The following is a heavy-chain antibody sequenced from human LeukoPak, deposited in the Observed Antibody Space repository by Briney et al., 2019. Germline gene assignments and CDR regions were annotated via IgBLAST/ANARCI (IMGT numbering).Heavy chain of an antibody. Sequence: ASVKVSCKASGYTFASYYMYWVRQAPGQGLEWMGIINPGGGTTNYAQKFQGRVTMTRDTSTSTVYMELSSLRSEDTAVYYCARDRYGDFWFDFWGQGTLVTVSS. CDR3: ARDRYGDFWFDF. V-gene: IGHV1-46*01. D-gene: IGHD4-17*01. J-gene: IGHJ5*01. CDR1: GYTFASYY. CDR2: INPGGGTT.